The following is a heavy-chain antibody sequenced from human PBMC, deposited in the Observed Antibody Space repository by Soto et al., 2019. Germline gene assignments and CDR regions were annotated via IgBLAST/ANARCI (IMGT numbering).Heavy chain of an antibody. Sequence: SETLSLTCTVSGGSLSNYYWSWTRQPPGKGLEWIGYIYYAGTTTYNPSLKSRVTISLDTSKNQFSLKLDSVTAADTAVYYCARLGGYYQALDSWGQGTLVTVSS. J-gene: IGHJ4*02. CDR3: ARLGGYYQALDS. CDR2: IYYAGTT. CDR1: GGSLSNYY. V-gene: IGHV4-59*08. D-gene: IGHD3-22*01.